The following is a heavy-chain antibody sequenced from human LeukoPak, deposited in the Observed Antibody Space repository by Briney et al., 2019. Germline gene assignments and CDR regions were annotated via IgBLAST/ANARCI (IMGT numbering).Heavy chain of an antibody. CDR2: IYYSGST. V-gene: IGHV4-59*01. CDR1: GGSIGAYY. Sequence: PSETLSLTCSVSGGSIGAYYWSWIRQLPGKGLEWIGYIYYSGSTNYNPSLKSRVTISVDTSKNQFSLKLSSVTAADTAVYYCARVTYGTTRCDYWGQGTLVTVSS. CDR3: ARVTYGTTRCDY. D-gene: IGHD2-8*01. J-gene: IGHJ4*02.